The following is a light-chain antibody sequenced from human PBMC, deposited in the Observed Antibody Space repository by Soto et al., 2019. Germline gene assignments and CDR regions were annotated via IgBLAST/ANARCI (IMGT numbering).Light chain of an antibody. CDR3: SSFLSINREV. CDR2: EVS. CDR1: SSDVGGYNF. J-gene: IGLJ2*01. Sequence: QSALTQPASVSGSPGQSITISCTGTSSDVGGYNFVSWYQQHPGKTPKLMIYEVSNRPSGVSHCFSGSKSGNTASLIISGLQHDDEDDYYCSSFLSINREVFGGGTKLTVL. V-gene: IGLV2-14*01.